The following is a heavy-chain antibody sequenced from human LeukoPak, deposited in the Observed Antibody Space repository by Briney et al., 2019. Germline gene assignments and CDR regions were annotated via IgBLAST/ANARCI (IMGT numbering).Heavy chain of an antibody. D-gene: IGHD5-18*01. Sequence: GESLKISCKVSGYKFASYGIGWVRQMPGKGLEWMGIIYPDDSETRYSPSLQGQVTISADKSITTAYLQWSSLKASDTAIYYCARANRRGYNSMAGLDSWGQGTLVTVSS. CDR3: ARANRRGYNSMAGLDS. CDR1: GYKFASYG. CDR2: IYPDDSET. J-gene: IGHJ4*02. V-gene: IGHV5-51*01.